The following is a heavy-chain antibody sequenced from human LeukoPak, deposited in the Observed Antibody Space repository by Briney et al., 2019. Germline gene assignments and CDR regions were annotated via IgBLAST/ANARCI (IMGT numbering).Heavy chain of an antibody. J-gene: IGHJ4*02. CDR3: ARDGRGSGYDFGPLDY. V-gene: IGHV3-21*01. Sequence: GGSLRLSCAASGFTFSSYSMTWVRQAPGKGLEWVSSITSSSSYIYYADSVKGRFTISRDNAKNSLYLQMNSLRAEDTAVYYCARDGRGSGYDFGPLDYWGQGALVTVSS. D-gene: IGHD5-12*01. CDR2: ITSSSSYI. CDR1: GFTFSSYS.